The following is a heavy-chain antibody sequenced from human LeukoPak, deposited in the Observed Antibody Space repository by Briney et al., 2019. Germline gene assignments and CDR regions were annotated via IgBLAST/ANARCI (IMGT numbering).Heavy chain of an antibody. V-gene: IGHV1-69*04. D-gene: IGHD5-18*01. CDR2: IIPILGIA. J-gene: IGHJ4*02. CDR1: GGTFSSYA. Sequence: GASVKVSCKTSGGTFSSYAISWVRQAPGQGLEWMGRIIPILGIANYAQKFQGRVTITADKSTSTAYMELSSLRSEDTAVYYCVSDVDTAMAKGEVDYWGQGTLVTVSS. CDR3: VSDVDTAMAKGEVDY.